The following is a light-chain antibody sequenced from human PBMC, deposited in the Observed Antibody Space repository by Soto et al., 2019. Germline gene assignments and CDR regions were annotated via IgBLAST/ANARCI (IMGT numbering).Light chain of an antibody. Sequence: EIVLTQSPATLSLSTGERAALSCRASQSVSGSYVAWYQQKPGQAPRLLIYGASTRATGIPASFSGSGSGTEFTLAISSLQSEDFAVYYCQQYNSWPLTFGHGTKVDIK. CDR1: QSVSGSY. J-gene: IGKJ1*01. CDR3: QQYNSWPLT. V-gene: IGKV3-15*01. CDR2: GAS.